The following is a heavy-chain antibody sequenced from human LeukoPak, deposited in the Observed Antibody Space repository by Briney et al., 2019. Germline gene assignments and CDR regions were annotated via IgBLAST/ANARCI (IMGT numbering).Heavy chain of an antibody. CDR3: TTGVTWGGMRDTFDI. V-gene: IGHV3-15*01. Sequence: GGSLRLSCAASGFTFSNAWMSWVRQAPGKGLEWVGRIKSKSDGETTDYAAPVKGRFTISRDDSKNTLFLQMNSLKTEDTAVYYCTTGVTWGGMRDTFDIWGQGTMVTVSS. J-gene: IGHJ3*02. CDR1: GFTFSNAW. D-gene: IGHD3-16*01. CDR2: IKSKSDGETT.